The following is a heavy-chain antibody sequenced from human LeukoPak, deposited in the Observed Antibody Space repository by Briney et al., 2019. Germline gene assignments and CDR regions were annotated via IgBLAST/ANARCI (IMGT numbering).Heavy chain of an antibody. V-gene: IGHV4-39*07. CDR2: IYYSGST. D-gene: IGHD6-13*01. CDR1: GGSISSSGYY. Sequence: SETLSLTCTVSGGSISSSGYYWGWIRQPPGKGLEWIGSIYYSGSTYYNPSLKSRVTISIDTSKNQLSLRLRSVTAADTAVYYCAREVVAAAGTVDYWGQGTLVIVSS. J-gene: IGHJ4*02. CDR3: AREVVAAAGTVDY.